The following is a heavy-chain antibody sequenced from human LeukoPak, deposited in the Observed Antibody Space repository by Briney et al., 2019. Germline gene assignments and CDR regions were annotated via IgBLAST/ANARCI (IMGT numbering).Heavy chain of an antibody. J-gene: IGHJ4*02. CDR3: ARRGGSGCYYPKYYFDY. D-gene: IGHD3-10*01. V-gene: IGHV5-51*01. CDR2: IYPGDSDT. CDR1: GYSFTSYW. Sequence: GESLKTSGKGSGYSFTSYWIGWVRQMPGKGLEWMGIIYPGDSDTRYRPSFQGQVTISADKSISTAYLQWSSLKASDTAMYYCARRGGSGCYYPKYYFDYWGQGTLVTVPS.